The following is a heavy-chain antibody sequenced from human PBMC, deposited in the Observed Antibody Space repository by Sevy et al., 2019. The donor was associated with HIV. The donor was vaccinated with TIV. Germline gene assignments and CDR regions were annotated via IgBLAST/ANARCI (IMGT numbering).Heavy chain of an antibody. CDR3: ARGRGGQGYSSSWYLKGKYYFDY. J-gene: IGHJ4*02. Sequence: GGSLRLSCAASGFTFSSYGMHWVRQAPGKGLEWVAVISYDGSNKYYADSVKGRFTISRDNSKNTLYLQMNSLRAEDTAVYYCARGRGGQGYSSSWYLKGKYYFDYWGQGTLVTVSS. CDR1: GFTFSSYG. CDR2: ISYDGSNK. V-gene: IGHV3-30*03. D-gene: IGHD6-13*01.